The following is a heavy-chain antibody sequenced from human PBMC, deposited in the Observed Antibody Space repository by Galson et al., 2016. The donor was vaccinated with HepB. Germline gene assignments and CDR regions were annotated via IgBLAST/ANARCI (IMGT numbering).Heavy chain of an antibody. V-gene: IGHV1-2*02. CDR3: ARDQASLPPYSGAFDI. J-gene: IGHJ3*02. CDR2: INPNSAT. CDR1: GYTFSNYG. D-gene: IGHD2-15*01. Sequence: SVKVSCKASGYTFSNYGVSWVRQAPGQGLEWLGWINPNSATNYARKFQGRVTMTRDTSISTLYMELSSLKSDDTAVYYCARDQASLPPYSGAFDIWGQGTMVTVSP.